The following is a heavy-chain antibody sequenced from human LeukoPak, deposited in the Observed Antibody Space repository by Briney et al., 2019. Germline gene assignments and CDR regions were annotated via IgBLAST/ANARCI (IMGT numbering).Heavy chain of an antibody. CDR2: IYTSGST. CDR3: ARDSATVTAYYYYYYYMDV. D-gene: IGHD4-17*01. Sequence: PSETLSLTCTVSGGSISSYYWSWIRQPAGKGLEWIERIYTSGSTNYNPSLKSRVTMSVDTSKNQFSLKLSSVTAADTAVYYCARDSATVTAYYYYYYYMDVWGKGTTVTVSS. J-gene: IGHJ6*03. V-gene: IGHV4-4*07. CDR1: GGSISSYY.